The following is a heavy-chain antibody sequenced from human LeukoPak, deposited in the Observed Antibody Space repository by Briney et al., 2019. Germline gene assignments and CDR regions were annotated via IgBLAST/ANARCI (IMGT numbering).Heavy chain of an antibody. CDR2: ISYDGSNI. CDR3: AREAAVTIDH. D-gene: IGHD4-17*01. CDR1: GFTFSSDG. Sequence: GGSLRLSCAASGFTFSSDGMHWGRQAPGEGLEWVAVISYDGSNINYAESVKGRFTISRDNSKNTLYLQMNSLRAEDTAVYYCAREAAVTIDHWGQGTVVTVPS. V-gene: IGHV3-30*03. J-gene: IGHJ4*02.